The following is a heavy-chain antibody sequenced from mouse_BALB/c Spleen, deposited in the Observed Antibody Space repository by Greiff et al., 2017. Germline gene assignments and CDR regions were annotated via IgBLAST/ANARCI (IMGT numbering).Heavy chain of an antibody. J-gene: IGHJ2*01. V-gene: IGHV7-3*02. CDR3: ARDDYGLDY. CDR1: GFTFTDYY. Sequence: EVHLVESGGGLVQPGGSLRLSCATSGFTFTDYYMSWVRQPPGKALEWLGFIRNKANGYTTEYSASVKGRFTISRDNSQSILYLQMNTLRAEDSATYYCARDDYGLDYWGQGTTLTVSS. D-gene: IGHD1-2*01. CDR2: IRNKANGYTT.